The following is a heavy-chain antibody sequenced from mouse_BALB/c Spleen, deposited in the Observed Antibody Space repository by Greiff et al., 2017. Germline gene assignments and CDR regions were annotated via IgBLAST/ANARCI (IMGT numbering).Heavy chain of an antibody. Sequence: EVKLMESGGGLVQPGGSLRLSCATSGFTFTDYYMSWVRQPPGKALEWLGFIRNKANGYTTEYSASVKGRFTISRDNSQSILYLQMNTLRAEDSATHYCARDRGYGNYSPFDNWGQGTTLTVSS. V-gene: IGHV7-3*02. J-gene: IGHJ2*01. D-gene: IGHD2-10*02. CDR1: GFTFTDYY. CDR2: IRNKANGYTT. CDR3: ARDRGYGNYSPFDN.